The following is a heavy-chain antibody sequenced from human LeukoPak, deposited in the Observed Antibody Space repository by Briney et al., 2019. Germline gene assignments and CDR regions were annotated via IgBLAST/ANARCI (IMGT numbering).Heavy chain of an antibody. CDR2: IDRGGGAR. V-gene: IGHV3-23*01. Sequence: PGGSLRLSCAASGFTFSTYAMSWVRQAPGKGLEWVTAIDRGGGARDYADSVKGRFTISRDNSKNILFLQMNNLRGEDTAVYYCAKDLLRWAFGIWGQGTLVTVSS. CDR3: AKDLLRWAFGI. D-gene: IGHD2-15*01. CDR1: GFTFSTYA. J-gene: IGHJ3*02.